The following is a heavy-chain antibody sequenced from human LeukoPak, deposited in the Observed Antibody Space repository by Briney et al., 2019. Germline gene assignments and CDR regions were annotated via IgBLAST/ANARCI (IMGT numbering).Heavy chain of an antibody. D-gene: IGHD1-14*01. Sequence: GESLRLSCAASGFTFSNFDMHWVRQAPGKGLEWVAVISYDGSDKYYADSVKGRFTVSRDNSKNTLYLQMNSLRPEDTAVYYCAARKGAALDYWGQGTLVTVSS. V-gene: IGHV3-30*03. CDR3: AARKGAALDY. CDR1: GFTFSNFD. J-gene: IGHJ4*02. CDR2: ISYDGSDK.